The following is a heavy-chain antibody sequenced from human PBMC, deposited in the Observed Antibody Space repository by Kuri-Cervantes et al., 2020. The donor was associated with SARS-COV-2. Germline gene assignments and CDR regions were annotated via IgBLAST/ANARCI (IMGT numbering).Heavy chain of an antibody. CDR2: IYYSGST. D-gene: IGHD2-2*01. V-gene: IGHV4-59*01. CDR1: GGSISSYY. Sequence: SETLSLTCTVSGGSISSYYWSWIRQPPGKGLEWIGYIYYSGSTNYNPSLKSRVTISVDTSKNQFSLKLSSVTAADTAVYYCARSTLPAARYNWFDLWGQGTLVTVSS. CDR3: ARSTLPAARYNWFDL. J-gene: IGHJ5*02.